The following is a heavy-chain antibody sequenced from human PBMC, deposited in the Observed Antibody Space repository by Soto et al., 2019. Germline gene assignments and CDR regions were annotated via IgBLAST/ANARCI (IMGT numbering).Heavy chain of an antibody. J-gene: IGHJ4*02. CDR2: INHSGST. V-gene: IGHV4-34*01. Sequence: SETLSLTCAVYGGSFSGYYWSWIRQPPGKGLEWIGEINHSGSTNYNPSLKSRVTISVDTSKNQFSLKLSSVTAADTAVYYCARGREFDYWGQGTLVTVSS. CDR3: ARGREFDY. CDR1: GGSFSGYY.